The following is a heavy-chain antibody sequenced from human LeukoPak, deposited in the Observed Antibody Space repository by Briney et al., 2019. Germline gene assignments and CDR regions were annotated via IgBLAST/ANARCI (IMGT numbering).Heavy chain of an antibody. CDR2: IYPGDSDT. Sequence: GESLKISCKGSGYSFTSYWIGWVRQMPGKGLEWLGIIYPGDSDTRYSPSFQGQVTISADKSISTAYLQWSSLKASDTAMYYCARRGRIPPQIRDRAFDIWGQGTMVTVSS. V-gene: IGHV5-51*01. CDR3: ARRGRIPPQIRDRAFDI. J-gene: IGHJ3*02. CDR1: GYSFTSYW.